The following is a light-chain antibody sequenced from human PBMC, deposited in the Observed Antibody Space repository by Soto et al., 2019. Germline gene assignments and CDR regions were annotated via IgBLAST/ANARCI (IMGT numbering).Light chain of an antibody. CDR3: QQYNNWGT. Sequence: EIVMTQSPATLSVSPGERATLSCRASQSVSSNLAWYQQKPAQAPRLLIYGASTRATGIPARFSGSGSVTEFTLTISSLQSEYFAVYYCQQYNNWGTFGQGTKVDI. CDR2: GAS. J-gene: IGKJ1*01. V-gene: IGKV3-15*01. CDR1: QSVSSN.